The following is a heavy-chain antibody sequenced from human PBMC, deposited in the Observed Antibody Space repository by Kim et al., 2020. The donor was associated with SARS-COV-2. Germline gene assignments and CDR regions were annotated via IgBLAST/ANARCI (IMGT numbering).Heavy chain of an antibody. V-gene: IGHV1-69*01. J-gene: IGHJ4*02. D-gene: IGHD2-2*01. Sequence: YAQKFQGRVTITADESTSTAYMELSSLRSEDTAVYYCASRGYQLLGYFDYWGQGTLVTVSS. CDR3: ASRGYQLLGYFDY.